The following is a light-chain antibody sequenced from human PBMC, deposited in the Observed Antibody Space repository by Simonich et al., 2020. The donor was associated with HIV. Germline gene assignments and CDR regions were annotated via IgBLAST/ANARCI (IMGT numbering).Light chain of an antibody. V-gene: IGLV2-14*03. CDR1: ISDVGGYNY. CDR3: SSYTSSSFVV. CDR2: DVS. Sequence: QSALTQPASVSVSPGQSITISCTGTISDVGGYNYVSWYQQHPGKAPQLMIYDVSNRPSGVSMRFSGSKSGNTASLTISGLQAEDEADYYCSSYTSSSFVVFGGGTKLTVL. J-gene: IGLJ2*01.